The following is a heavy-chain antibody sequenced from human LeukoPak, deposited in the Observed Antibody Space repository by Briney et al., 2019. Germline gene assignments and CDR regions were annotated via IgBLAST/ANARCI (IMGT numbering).Heavy chain of an antibody. Sequence: SETLSLTCTVSGGSISSYYWGWIRQPPGKGLEWIGYIYYSGSTNYNPSLKSRVTISVDTSKNQFSLKLSSVTAADTAVYYCARGRLRYHAFDIWGQGTMVTVSS. D-gene: IGHD3-9*01. J-gene: IGHJ3*02. CDR2: IYYSGST. CDR1: GGSISSYY. CDR3: ARGRLRYHAFDI. V-gene: IGHV4-59*01.